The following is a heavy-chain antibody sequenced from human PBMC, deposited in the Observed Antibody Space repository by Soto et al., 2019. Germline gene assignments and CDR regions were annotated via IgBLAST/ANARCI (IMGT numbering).Heavy chain of an antibody. V-gene: IGHV5-10-1*01. CDR2: IDPSDSYT. D-gene: IGHD6-6*01. CDR1: GYSFTSYW. CDR3: ARQRLWYSSSSDYYYGMDV. Sequence: HGESLKISCKGSGYSFTSYWISWVRQMPGKGLEWMGRIDPSDSYTNYSPSFQGHVTISADKSISTAYLQWSSLKASDTAMYYCARQRLWYSSSSDYYYGMDVWGQGTTVTVSS. J-gene: IGHJ6*02.